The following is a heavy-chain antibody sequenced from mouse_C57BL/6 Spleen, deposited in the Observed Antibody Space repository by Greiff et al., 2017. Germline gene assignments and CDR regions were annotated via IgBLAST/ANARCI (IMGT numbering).Heavy chain of an antibody. J-gene: IGHJ3*01. CDR2: ISSGGDYI. Sequence: DVMLVESGEGLVKPGGSLKLSCAASGFTFSSYAMSWVRQTPEKRLEWVAYISSGGDYIYYADTVKGRFTISRDNARNTLYLQMSSLKSEDTAMYYCTKIYDGYYVVAYWGQGTLVTVSA. V-gene: IGHV5-9-1*02. D-gene: IGHD2-3*01. CDR1: GFTFSSYA. CDR3: TKIYDGYYVVAY.